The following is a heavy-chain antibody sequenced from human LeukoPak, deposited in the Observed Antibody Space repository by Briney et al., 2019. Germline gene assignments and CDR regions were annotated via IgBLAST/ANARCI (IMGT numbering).Heavy chain of an antibody. CDR3: ARYYCRSTSCLHFDY. CDR2: IYYSGST. Sequence: PSETLSLTCTVSGGSISRNYWSWIRQPPGKGLEWIGYIYYSGSTNYNPSLKSRVTISVDTSKNQFSLKLSSVTAADTAVYYCARYYCRSTSCLHFDYWGQGTLVTASS. J-gene: IGHJ4*02. CDR1: GGSISRNY. D-gene: IGHD2-2*01. V-gene: IGHV4-59*01.